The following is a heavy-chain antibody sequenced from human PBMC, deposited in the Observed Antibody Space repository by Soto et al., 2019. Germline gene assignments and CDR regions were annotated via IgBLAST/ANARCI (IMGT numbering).Heavy chain of an antibody. J-gene: IGHJ4*02. D-gene: IGHD6-19*01. CDR2: ISYDGSNK. CDR3: AKDAISSGWLHFDY. V-gene: IGHV3-30*18. Sequence: GGSLRLSCAASGFTFSSYGMHWVRQAPGKGLEWVAVISYDGSNKYYAGSVKGRFTISRDNSKNTLYLQMNSLRAEDTAVYYCAKDAISSGWLHFDYWGQGTLVTVSS. CDR1: GFTFSSYG.